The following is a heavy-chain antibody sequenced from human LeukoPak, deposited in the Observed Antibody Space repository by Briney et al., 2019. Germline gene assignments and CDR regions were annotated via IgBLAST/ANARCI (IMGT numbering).Heavy chain of an antibody. Sequence: KPGGSLGLSCAASGFTFSSYSMNWVRQAPGKGLEWVSSISSSSSYIYYADSVKGRFTISRDNAKNSLYLQMNSLRAEDTAVYYCARDRFGIAAAGTFDYWGQGTLVTVSS. V-gene: IGHV3-21*01. J-gene: IGHJ4*02. CDR1: GFTFSSYS. D-gene: IGHD6-13*01. CDR2: ISSSSSYI. CDR3: ARDRFGIAAAGTFDY.